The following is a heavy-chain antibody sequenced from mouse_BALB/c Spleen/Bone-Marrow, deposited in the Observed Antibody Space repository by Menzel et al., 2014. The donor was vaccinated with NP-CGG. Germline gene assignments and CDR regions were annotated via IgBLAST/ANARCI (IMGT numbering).Heavy chain of an antibody. D-gene: IGHD1-1*01. J-gene: IGHJ2*01. CDR1: GFDFSRYW. Sequence: VQLKQSGGGLVQPGGSLKLSCAASGFDFSRYWMSWVRRAPGKGLEWIGEINPDSSTINYTPSLKDKFIISRDNAKNTLYLQMSKVRSEDTALYYCARQWYYGSSDYWGQGTTLTVSS. CDR2: INPDSSTI. CDR3: ARQWYYGSSDY. V-gene: IGHV4-1*02.